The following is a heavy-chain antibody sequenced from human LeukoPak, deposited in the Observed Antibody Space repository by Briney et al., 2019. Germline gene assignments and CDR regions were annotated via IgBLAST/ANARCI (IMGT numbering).Heavy chain of an antibody. Sequence: PGGSLRLSCAASGFTFSSYEMNWVRQAPGKGLEWVSYISSSGSTIYYADSVKGRFTISRDNSKNTLYLQMNSLRAEDTAVYYCARVRLRLGELSLGLDYWGQGTLVTVSS. CDR3: ARVRLRLGELSLGLDY. V-gene: IGHV3-48*03. CDR2: ISSSGSTI. D-gene: IGHD3-16*02. CDR1: GFTFSSYE. J-gene: IGHJ4*02.